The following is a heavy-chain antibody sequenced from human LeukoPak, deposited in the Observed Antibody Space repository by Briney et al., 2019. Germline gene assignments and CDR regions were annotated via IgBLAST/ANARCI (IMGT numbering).Heavy chain of an antibody. J-gene: IGHJ6*02. CDR2: INPNNGGT. D-gene: IGHD3-10*01. Sequence: GASVKVSCKASGYTFTGYYMHWVRQAPGQGLEWMGWINPNNGGTNYAQKFQGRVTMTRDTSISTAYMELSRLRSDDTAVYYCARRAQTGDYYYGMDVWGQGTTVTVSS. CDR1: GYTFTGYY. V-gene: IGHV1-2*02. CDR3: ARRAQTGDYYYGMDV.